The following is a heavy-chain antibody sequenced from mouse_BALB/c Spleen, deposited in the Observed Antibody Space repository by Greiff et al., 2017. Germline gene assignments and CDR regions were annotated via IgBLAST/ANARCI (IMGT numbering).Heavy chain of an antibody. V-gene: IGHV1-9*01. Sequence: VQLQQSGAELMKPGASVKISCKATGYTFSSYWIEWVKQRPGHGLEWIGEILPGSGSPNYNEKFKGKATFTADTSSNTAYMQLSSLTSEDSAVYYCASHYYGSSSLAYWGQGTLVTVSA. CDR3: ASHYYGSSSLAY. D-gene: IGHD1-1*01. CDR1: GYTFSSYW. CDR2: ILPGSGSP. J-gene: IGHJ3*01.